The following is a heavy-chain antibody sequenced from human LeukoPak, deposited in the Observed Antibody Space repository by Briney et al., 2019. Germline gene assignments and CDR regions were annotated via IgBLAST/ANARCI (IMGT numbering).Heavy chain of an antibody. CDR1: EFTFRTYA. J-gene: IGHJ4*02. CDR3: AKDLRARGLENYYDSSGYLDY. Sequence: GGSLRLSCAASEFTFRTYAMNWVRQAPGKGLEWVSGMSASGGITHYADSVKGRFTISRDNSKNTLYLQMNSLRAEDTAVYYCAKDLRARGLENYYDSSGYLDYWGQGTLVTVSS. V-gene: IGHV3-23*01. CDR2: MSASGGIT. D-gene: IGHD3-22*01.